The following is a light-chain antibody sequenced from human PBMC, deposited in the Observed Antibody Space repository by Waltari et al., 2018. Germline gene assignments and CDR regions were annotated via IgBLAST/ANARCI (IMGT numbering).Light chain of an antibody. CDR3: QQRRNWPLT. Sequence: DIVLTQSPAILSFSPGERASLSCRASQSVTNYLSWYQQKPGQAPRLLIYDTSKRATGIPARFSGSGFGTDFTLTISSLEPEDFAVYYCQQRRNWPLTFGGGTKVEIK. J-gene: IGKJ4*01. V-gene: IGKV3-11*01. CDR2: DTS. CDR1: QSVTNY.